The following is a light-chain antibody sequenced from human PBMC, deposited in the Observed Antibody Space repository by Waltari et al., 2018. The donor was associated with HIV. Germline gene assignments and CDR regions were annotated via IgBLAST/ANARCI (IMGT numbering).Light chain of an antibody. CDR3: SSYTSSSTWV. CDR1: SSDGGGYNY. J-gene: IGLJ3*02. Sequence: QYALTQPASVSGSPGQSITISCPGTSSDGGGYNYVPWYQQHPGKAPKLRIYDVSNRPSGVSNRFSGSKSGNTASLTISGLWAEDEAEYYCSSYTSSSTWVFGGGTKLTVL. V-gene: IGLV2-14*01. CDR2: DVS.